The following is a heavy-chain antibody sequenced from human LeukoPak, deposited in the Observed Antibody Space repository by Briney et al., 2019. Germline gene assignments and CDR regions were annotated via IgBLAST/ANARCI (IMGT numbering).Heavy chain of an antibody. CDR1: GYSFTSYW. V-gene: IGHV5-10-1*01. CDR2: IDPSDSYT. CDR3: ARHPRLYSSSWEYYYYYGMDV. D-gene: IGHD6-13*01. Sequence: GESLKISCKGSGYSFTSYWISWVRQMPGKGLEWMGRIDPSDSYTNYSPSFQGHVTISADKSISTAYLQWSSPKASDTAMYYCARHPRLYSSSWEYYYYYGMDVWGKGTTVTVSS. J-gene: IGHJ6*04.